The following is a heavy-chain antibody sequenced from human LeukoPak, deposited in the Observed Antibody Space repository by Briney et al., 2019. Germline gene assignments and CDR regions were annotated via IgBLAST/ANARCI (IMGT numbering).Heavy chain of an antibody. CDR1: GFTFSSYA. Sequence: PGGSLRLSCAASGFTFSSYAMSWVRQAPGKGLEWVSAISGSGGSTYYADSVKGRFTISRDNSKNTLYLQMNSLRAEDTAVYYCAKDASGGYYDSSGSTPWFDSWGQGTLVTVSS. CDR3: AKDASGGYYDSSGSTPWFDS. CDR2: ISGSGGST. V-gene: IGHV3-23*01. J-gene: IGHJ5*01. D-gene: IGHD3-22*01.